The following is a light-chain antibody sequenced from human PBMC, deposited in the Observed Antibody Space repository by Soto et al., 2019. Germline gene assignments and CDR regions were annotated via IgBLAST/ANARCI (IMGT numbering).Light chain of an antibody. V-gene: IGLV2-18*01. J-gene: IGLJ1*01. Sequence: QSALTQPPSVSGSPGQSVTISCTGTSSDVGYYNRVSWYQQPPGTAPKLLIYEVSNRPSGVPDRFSGSKSGNTAFLTISGLQAEDEADYYCSLYTSSTFYVFGTGTKLTVL. CDR3: SLYTSSTFYV. CDR2: EVS. CDR1: SSDVGYYNR.